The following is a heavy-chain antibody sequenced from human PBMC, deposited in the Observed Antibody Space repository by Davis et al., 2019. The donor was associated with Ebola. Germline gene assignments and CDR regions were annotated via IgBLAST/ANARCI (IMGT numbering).Heavy chain of an antibody. J-gene: IGHJ4*02. Sequence: GESLKISCAASGFIFDDNTMHWVRQAPGKGPEWVSLFSWDGGSTYYADSVKGRFTISRDNSKNSLYLQMNSLRTEDTALYYCVSGPFDYWGPGTLVTVSS. D-gene: IGHD1-26*01. CDR3: VSGPFDY. V-gene: IGHV3-43*01. CDR2: FSWDGGST. CDR1: GFIFDDNT.